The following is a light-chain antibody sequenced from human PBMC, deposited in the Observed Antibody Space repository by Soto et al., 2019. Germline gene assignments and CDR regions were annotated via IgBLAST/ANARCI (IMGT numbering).Light chain of an antibody. CDR2: GAS. V-gene: IGKV3-20*01. CDR3: QQYVSSPTT. Sequence: ELVLTQSPGTLSLSPGERATLSCRASQSVSSSYLAWYQQKPGQAPRLLIYGASSRATGIPDRFSGSGSGTDFTLTISRLEPEDFAVYSCQQYVSSPTTFGQGTRLEIK. CDR1: QSVSSSY. J-gene: IGKJ5*01.